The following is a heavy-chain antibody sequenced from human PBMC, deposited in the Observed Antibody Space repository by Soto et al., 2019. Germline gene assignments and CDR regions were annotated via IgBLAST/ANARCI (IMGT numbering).Heavy chain of an antibody. V-gene: IGHV4-4*02. CDR3: QLTRGGLSIMDV. D-gene: IGHD7-27*01. Sequence: QVQLQESGPGLVKPSGTLSLTCTVSGGSISETTWWSWVRQPPGKGLEWIGDISHSGSANYNPSLKSRVTMSVDRSKNQISLILTSVTAADTAVYYCQLTRGGLSIMDVWGQGTTVTVSS. CDR2: ISHSGSA. CDR1: GGSISETTW. J-gene: IGHJ6*02.